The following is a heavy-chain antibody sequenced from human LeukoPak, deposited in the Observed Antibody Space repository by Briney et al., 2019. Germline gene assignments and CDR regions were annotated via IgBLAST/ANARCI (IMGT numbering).Heavy chain of an antibody. J-gene: IGHJ3*02. D-gene: IGHD5-12*01. CDR2: INRDGNMT. Sequence: PGGSLRLSCAASGFKFSIYNFHWVRQAPGKGLVWVSRINRDGNMTSYADSVKGRFTISRDNAKNTLYLQMNSLRAEDTAVYYCAREGAWLDAFDIWGQGTMVTVSS. V-gene: IGHV3-74*01. CDR1: GFKFSIYN. CDR3: AREGAWLDAFDI.